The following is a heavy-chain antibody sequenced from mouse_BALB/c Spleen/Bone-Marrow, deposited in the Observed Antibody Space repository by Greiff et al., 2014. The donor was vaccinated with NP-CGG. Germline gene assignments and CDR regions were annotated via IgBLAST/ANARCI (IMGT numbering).Heavy chain of an antibody. CDR1: GYTFTSHW. V-gene: IGHV1S81*02. CDR3: ARRGNYGAMDY. Sequence: QVQLKESGAELVKPGASVKLSCKASGYTFTSHWMHWVKQRPGQGLVWIGEINPSNGRSNYNEKFKSKATLTVDKSSSTAYMQLSSLTSEDSAVYYCARRGNYGAMDYWGQGTSVTVSS. J-gene: IGHJ4*01. D-gene: IGHD2-1*01. CDR2: INPSNGRS.